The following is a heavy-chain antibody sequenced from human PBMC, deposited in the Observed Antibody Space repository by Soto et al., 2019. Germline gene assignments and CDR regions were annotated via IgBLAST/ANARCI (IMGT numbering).Heavy chain of an antibody. V-gene: IGHV4-59*01. Sequence: PSETLSLTCTVSGGSISSYYWSWIRQPPGKGLEWIGYIYYSGSTNYNPSLKSRVTISVDTSKNQFSLKLSSVTAADTAVYYCARFPGDSAYYYYYGMDVWGQGTTVTV. J-gene: IGHJ6*02. CDR3: ARFPGDSAYYYYYGMDV. D-gene: IGHD7-27*01. CDR2: IYYSGST. CDR1: GGSISSYY.